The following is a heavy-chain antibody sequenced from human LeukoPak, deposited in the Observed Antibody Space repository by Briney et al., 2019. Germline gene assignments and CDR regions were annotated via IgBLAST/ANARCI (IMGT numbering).Heavy chain of an antibody. CDR3: GHRRSTAGTWFDP. Sequence: SCPTLVKPTQTLTLTCTFSGFSLTTSGVNVGWIRQPPGKIQDRLALIYWDDDKRYCASLKSRLTITKDTSKNQVFLTMTNMDPVDTATYYCGHRRSTAGTWFDPWGQGTLVTVSS. J-gene: IGHJ5*02. CDR2: IYWDDDK. V-gene: IGHV2-5*02. CDR1: GFSLTTSGVN. D-gene: IGHD3-10*01.